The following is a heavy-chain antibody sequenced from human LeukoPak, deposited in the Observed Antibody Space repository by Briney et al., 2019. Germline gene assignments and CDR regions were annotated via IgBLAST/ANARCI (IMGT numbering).Heavy chain of an antibody. CDR3: SRGPIELWLYYGMDV. J-gene: IGHJ6*02. Sequence: GGSLRLSCTASGFTFSDHGMSWVRQAPGKGLEWVGFIRSKTYRGTTEYAASVKGRFTISRADSKSIAYLQMNSLEIEDTAVYYCSRGPIELWLYYGMDVWGQGTTVTVSS. CDR1: GFTFSDHG. V-gene: IGHV3-49*04. CDR2: IRSKTYRGTT. D-gene: IGHD3-16*01.